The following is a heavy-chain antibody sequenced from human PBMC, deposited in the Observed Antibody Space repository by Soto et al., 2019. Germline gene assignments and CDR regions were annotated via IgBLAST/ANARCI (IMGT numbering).Heavy chain of an antibody. CDR3: ARGVATNSYYYYYYYMDV. CDR1: GYTFTSYA. J-gene: IGHJ6*03. CDR2: INAGNGKT. V-gene: IGHV1-3*01. Sequence: QVQLVQSGAEVKKPGASVKVSCKASGYTFTSYAMHRVRQAPGQRLEWMGWINAGNGKTKYSQKFQGRVTITRDTSASTAYMELSSLRSEDTAVYYCARGVATNSYYYYYYYMDVWGKGTTVTVSS. D-gene: IGHD5-12*01.